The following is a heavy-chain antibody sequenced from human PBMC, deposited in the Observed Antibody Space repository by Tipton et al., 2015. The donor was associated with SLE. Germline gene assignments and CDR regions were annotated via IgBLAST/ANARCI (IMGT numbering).Heavy chain of an antibody. Sequence: GSLRLSCAASGFTFSSYEMNWVRQAPGKGLEWVSYISRSGSTIYDADSVKGRFTISRDNAKNSLYLQMNSLRAEDTAIYYCASEGGSSSRAGYFDHWGQGSLVTVSS. J-gene: IGHJ4*02. D-gene: IGHD6-6*01. CDR3: ASEGGSSSRAGYFDH. CDR1: GFTFSSYE. CDR2: ISRSGSTI. V-gene: IGHV3-48*03.